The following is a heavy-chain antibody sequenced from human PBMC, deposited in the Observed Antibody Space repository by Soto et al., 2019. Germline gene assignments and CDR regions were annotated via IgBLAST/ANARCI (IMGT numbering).Heavy chain of an antibody. CDR1: GFIFSTYG. J-gene: IGHJ4*02. D-gene: IGHD4-17*01. CDR2: ISYDGNNK. V-gene: IGHV3-30*18. Sequence: QVQLVESGGGVVQPGRSLRLSCAASGFIFSTYGMHWVRQAPGKRLEWLSVISYDGNNKYYADSVKGRFTISRDNSKNTLWLQMDSLRTEDTAVYYCAKDLLLTTITTVGDWGQGTLVTVSS. CDR3: AKDLLLTTITTVGD.